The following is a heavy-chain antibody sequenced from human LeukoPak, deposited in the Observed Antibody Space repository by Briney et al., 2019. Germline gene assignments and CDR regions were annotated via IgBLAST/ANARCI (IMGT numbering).Heavy chain of an antibody. CDR1: GFTFNTYV. Sequence: GRSLRLSCAASGFTFNTYVMYWVRQAPGKGLEWVAVVSYDGSNKYYADSVKGRFTISRDNSKNTLYLQMNSLRAEDTAMYYCARELRRSNYVPNWFDPWGQGTLVTVSS. J-gene: IGHJ5*02. D-gene: IGHD3-10*02. CDR3: ARELRRSNYVPNWFDP. CDR2: VSYDGSNK. V-gene: IGHV3-30-3*01.